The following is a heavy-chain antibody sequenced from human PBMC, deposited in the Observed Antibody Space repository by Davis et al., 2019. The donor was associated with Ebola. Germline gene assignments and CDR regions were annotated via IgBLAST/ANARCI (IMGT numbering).Heavy chain of an antibody. CDR3: ARDPPEYADNSVWYFDL. CDR1: GYTFTNYA. Sequence: AASVKVSCKASGYTFTNYAMNWVRQAPGQGLEWMGIIDPSGGYTDYAQKFQGRVTMTRDTSTTTVYMELSSLRSEDTAVYYCARDPPEYADNSVWYFDLWGRGTLVTVSS. J-gene: IGHJ2*01. V-gene: IGHV1-46*03. CDR2: IDPSGGYT. D-gene: IGHD4-23*01.